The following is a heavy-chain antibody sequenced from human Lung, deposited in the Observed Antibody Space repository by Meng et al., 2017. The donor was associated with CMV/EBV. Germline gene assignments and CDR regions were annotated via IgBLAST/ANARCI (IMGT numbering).Heavy chain of an antibody. CDR3: TRGSASWSEYNWFDP. Sequence: GESLKISCATSGFTFSSYEMNWVRQAPGKGLEWISYISSGGTSRYYADSVNGRFSISIDNAKNSLYLQMNSLRVEDTALYYCTRGSASWSEYNWFDPWGQGTVVTVSS. V-gene: IGHV3-48*03. CDR2: ISSGGTSR. D-gene: IGHD6-13*01. J-gene: IGHJ5*02. CDR1: GFTFSSYE.